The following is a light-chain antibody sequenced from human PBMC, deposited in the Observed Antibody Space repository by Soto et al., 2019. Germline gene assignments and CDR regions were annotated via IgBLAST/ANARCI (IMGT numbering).Light chain of an antibody. V-gene: IGKV1-33*01. CDR3: QQYDNLLT. Sequence: EIQMTQSPSSLSASVVDRVTITCRASQDISNYLNWYQQKPGKAPKLLIYDASNLETGVPSRFSGSGSGTDFTFTISSLQPEDIATYYCQQYDNLLTFGGGTNVDIK. CDR2: DAS. CDR1: QDISNY. J-gene: IGKJ4*01.